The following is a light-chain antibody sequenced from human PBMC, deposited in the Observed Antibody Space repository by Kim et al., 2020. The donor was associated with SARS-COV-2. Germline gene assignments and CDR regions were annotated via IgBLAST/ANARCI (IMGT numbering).Light chain of an antibody. CDR1: CVSNYY. J-gene: IGLJ3*02. V-gene: IGLV3-19*01. CDR2: AKN. Sequence: SSELTQDPAVSVDLGQTVRITCRGDCVSNYYASWYQHKPGQAPVLVIYAKNNRPSGIPDRFSGSCLVNIASLTITVAQAEDEADYYCQSRYSSGHLLLFG. CDR3: QSRYSSGHLLL.